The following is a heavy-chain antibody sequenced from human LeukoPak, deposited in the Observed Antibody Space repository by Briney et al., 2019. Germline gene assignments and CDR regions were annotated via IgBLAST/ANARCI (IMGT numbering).Heavy chain of an antibody. CDR1: GFIFNMVD. D-gene: IGHD7-27*01. V-gene: IGHV3-21*01. J-gene: IGHJ3*02. CDR2: ISSSSSYI. Sequence: GGSLRLSCEGFGFIFNMVDMSWVRQAPGKGLAWVSSISSSSSYIYYADSVKGRFTISRDNAKNSLYLQMNSLRAEDTAVYYCARGRVGGWGQYDAFDIWGQGTMVTVSS. CDR3: ARGRVGGWGQYDAFDI.